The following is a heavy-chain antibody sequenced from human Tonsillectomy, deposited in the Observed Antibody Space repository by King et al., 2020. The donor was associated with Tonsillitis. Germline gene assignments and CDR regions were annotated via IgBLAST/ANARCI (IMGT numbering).Heavy chain of an antibody. CDR2: INAGNGNT. Sequence: QLVQSGAAVTKPGASVKVSCKASGYTFTSYAMHWVRQAPGQRLEWMGWINAGNGNTKYSQKFQGRVTITRDTSASTAYMELSSLRSEDTAVYYCAREGYFDWFPYYGMDVWGQGTTVTVSS. D-gene: IGHD3-9*01. CDR1: GYTFTSYA. V-gene: IGHV1-3*01. CDR3: AREGYFDWFPYYGMDV. J-gene: IGHJ6*02.